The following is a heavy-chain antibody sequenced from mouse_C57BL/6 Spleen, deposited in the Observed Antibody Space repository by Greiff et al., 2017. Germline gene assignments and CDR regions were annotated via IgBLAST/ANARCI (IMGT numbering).Heavy chain of an antibody. CDR3: AREDGNGYYYAMDY. CDR1: GYTFTDYY. V-gene: IGHV1-26*01. D-gene: IGHD2-1*01. CDR2: INPNNGGT. J-gene: IGHJ4*01. Sequence: VQLQQSGPELVKPGASVKISCKASGYTFTDYYMNWVKQSHGKSLEWIGDINPNNGGTSYNQKFKGKATLTVDKSSSTAYMELRSLTSEDSAVYYCAREDGNGYYYAMDYWGQGTSVTVSS.